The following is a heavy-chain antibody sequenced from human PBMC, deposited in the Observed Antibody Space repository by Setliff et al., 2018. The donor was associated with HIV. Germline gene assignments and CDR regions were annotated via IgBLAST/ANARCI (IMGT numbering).Heavy chain of an antibody. D-gene: IGHD6-6*01. CDR1: GFTLSTYG. CDR3: AKVSSPYTTSSFVLDY. J-gene: IGHJ4*02. Sequence: GGSLRLSCAASGFTLSTYGMYWVRQAPGKGLEWVAVILYDESDKYYADSVKGRFTISRDNPKNTVYLQMNSLRLEDTAVYYCAKVSSPYTTSSFVLDYWGQGTLVTVSS. V-gene: IGHV3-30*18. CDR2: ILYDESDK.